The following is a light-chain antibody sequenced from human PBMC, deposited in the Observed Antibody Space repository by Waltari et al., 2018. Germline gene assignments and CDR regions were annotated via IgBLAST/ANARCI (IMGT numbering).Light chain of an antibody. CDR2: DVS. CDR1: SSDVGGYKY. J-gene: IGLJ3*02. V-gene: IGLV2-14*01. Sequence: QSALTQPASVSGSPGQSITISCTGTSSDVGGYKYVSWYQQHPGKAPKIRIYDVSKRPSGVSNRFSGSKSGNTASLTISGLQAEDEADYYCSSYTSSSTWVFGGGTKLTVL. CDR3: SSYTSSSTWV.